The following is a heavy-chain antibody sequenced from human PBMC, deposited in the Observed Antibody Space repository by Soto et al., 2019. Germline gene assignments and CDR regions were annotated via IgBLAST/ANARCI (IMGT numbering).Heavy chain of an antibody. J-gene: IGHJ4*02. D-gene: IGHD3-22*01. V-gene: IGHV4-34*01. Sequence: SETLSLTCTVSGGSISIYYWSWVRQPPGKGLEWIGEINHSGSTNYNPSLKSRVTISVDTSKNQFSLKLSSVTAADTAVYYSARFQDSSGYYYDYWGQGTQVTVSS. CDR2: INHSGST. CDR3: ARFQDSSGYYYDY. CDR1: GGSISIYY.